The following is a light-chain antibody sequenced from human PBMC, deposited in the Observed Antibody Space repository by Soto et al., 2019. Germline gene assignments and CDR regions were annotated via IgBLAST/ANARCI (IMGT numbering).Light chain of an antibody. CDR1: SSNIGAGYD. Sequence: QSVLTQPPSVSGAPGQRVTISCTGSSSNIGAGYDVHWYQQLPGTAPKLLIYGNSNRPSGVPDRFSGSKSGTSASLAITGIKAEAEAEYYCLSYASSLSGVVFGGGTQLTVL. J-gene: IGLJ2*01. V-gene: IGLV1-40*01. CDR2: GNS. CDR3: LSYASSLSGVV.